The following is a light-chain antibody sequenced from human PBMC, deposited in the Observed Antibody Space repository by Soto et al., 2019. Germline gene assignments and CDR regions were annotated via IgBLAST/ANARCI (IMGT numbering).Light chain of an antibody. J-gene: IGLJ3*02. CDR2: EVS. CDR1: SSDVGYYNY. CDR3: SSYTTSSTRV. Sequence: QSALTQPASVSGSPGQSITISCTGTSSDVGYYNYVSWFQQYPGKAPKLLIYEVSNRPSGVSYRFSGSKSDNTAFLTISGLQAEDEADYYCSSYTTSSTRVFGGGTKLTVL. V-gene: IGLV2-14*01.